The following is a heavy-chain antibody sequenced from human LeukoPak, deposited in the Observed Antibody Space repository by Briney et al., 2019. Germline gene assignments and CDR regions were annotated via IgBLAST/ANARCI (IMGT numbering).Heavy chain of an antibody. J-gene: IGHJ3*02. CDR3: ARARSSYGYGDAFDI. CDR2: ISYDGSSK. D-gene: IGHD5-18*01. V-gene: IGHV3-30*04. Sequence: GGSLRLSCAASGFTFRTYAMHWVRQAPGKGLEWVAVISYDGSSKYYADSVKGRFTISRDNSKNTLYLQMNSLRAEDTAVYYCARARSSYGYGDAFDIWGQGTMVTVSS. CDR1: GFTFRTYA.